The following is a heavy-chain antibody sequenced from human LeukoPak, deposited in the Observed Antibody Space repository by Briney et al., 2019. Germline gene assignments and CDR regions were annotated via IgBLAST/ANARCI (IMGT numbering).Heavy chain of an antibody. CDR2: INPSGGTT. J-gene: IGHJ4*02. CDR3: ARFAVHRRLAVAGQFGLDY. D-gene: IGHD6-19*01. Sequence: ASVKVSCKASGYIFTSYYMHWVRQAPGQGLEWMGIINPSGGTTNYAQKFKDRVTKTRDTSTSTVYMELSSLRSDDPAVYYCARFAVHRRLAVAGQFGLDYWGQGTLVTVSS. CDR1: GYIFTSYY. V-gene: IGHV1-46*01.